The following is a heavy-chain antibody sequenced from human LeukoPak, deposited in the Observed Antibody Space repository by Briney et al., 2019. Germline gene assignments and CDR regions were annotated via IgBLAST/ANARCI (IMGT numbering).Heavy chain of an antibody. CDR3: ARDRKEDAFDI. J-gene: IGHJ3*02. V-gene: IGHV1-18*01. Sequence: ASVKVSCKASGYTFTNFGISWARQAPGQGLEWMGWISAYNGNTNYAQKLQGRVTMTTDTSTSTAYMDLRSLRSDDTAVYYCARDRKEDAFDIWGQGTMVTVSS. CDR2: ISAYNGNT. CDR1: GYTFTNFG.